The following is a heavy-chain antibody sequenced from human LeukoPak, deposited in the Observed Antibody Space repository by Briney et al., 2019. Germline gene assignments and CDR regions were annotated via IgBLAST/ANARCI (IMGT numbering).Heavy chain of an antibody. CDR2: ISGSGGST. V-gene: IGHV3-23*01. Sequence: SCKASGGTFSSYAISWVRQAPGKGLEWVSAISGSGGSTYYADSVKGRFTISRDNSKNTLYLQMNSLRAKDTAVYYCAKGYYYDSSGYYPWGPFDYWGQGTLVTVSS. CDR3: AKGYYYDSSGYYPWGPFDY. D-gene: IGHD3-22*01. J-gene: IGHJ4*02. CDR1: GGTFSSYA.